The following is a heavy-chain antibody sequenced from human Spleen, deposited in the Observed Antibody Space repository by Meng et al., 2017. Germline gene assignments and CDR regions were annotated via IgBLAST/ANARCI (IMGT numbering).Heavy chain of an antibody. D-gene: IGHD1-7*01. J-gene: IGHJ5*02. Sequence: QVQLQESGPGLVKPSGTLSLTCAVSGGSISSSNWWSWVRQPPGKGLEWIGEIYQSGSTYYNPSLKSRVIISVDRSKNQFSLRLSSVTAADTAVYYCVVHRLGTMLDHWGQGTLVTVSS. V-gene: IGHV4-4*02. CDR3: VVHRLGTMLDH. CDR2: IYQSGST. CDR1: GGSISSSNW.